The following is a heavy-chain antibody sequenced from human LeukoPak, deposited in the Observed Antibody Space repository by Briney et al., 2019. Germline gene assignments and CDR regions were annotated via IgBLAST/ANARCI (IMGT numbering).Heavy chain of an antibody. J-gene: IGHJ4*02. D-gene: IGHD3-22*01. CDR2: MNPNSGNT. Sequence: ASVKVSCKASGYTFTSYDINWVRQATGQGLEWMGWMNPNSGNTGYAQKFQGRVTITRDTSASTAYMELSSLRSEDTAVYYCARDITYDSSGYPRYYFDYWGQGTLVTVSS. CDR1: GYTFTSYD. CDR3: ARDITYDSSGYPRYYFDY. V-gene: IGHV1-8*01.